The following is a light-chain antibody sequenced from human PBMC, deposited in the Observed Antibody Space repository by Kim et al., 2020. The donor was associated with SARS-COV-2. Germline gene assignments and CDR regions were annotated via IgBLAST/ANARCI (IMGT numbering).Light chain of an antibody. CDR3: ERANSFPLT. CDR1: QGIDLW. J-gene: IGKJ4*01. V-gene: IGKV1-12*01. Sequence: ASVEDRVTITCRASQGIDLWLAWYQQRPGKAPRLLIYGASFLQTGVPSRFSGSGSGTEFTLTINSLQPEDFATYYCERANSFPLTFGGGTKVDIK. CDR2: GAS.